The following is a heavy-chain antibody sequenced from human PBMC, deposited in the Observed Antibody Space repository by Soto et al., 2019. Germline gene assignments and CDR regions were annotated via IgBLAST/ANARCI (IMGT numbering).Heavy chain of an antibody. CDR2: IKQDGSEK. J-gene: IGHJ4*02. CDR3: ARDSYDYVWGSYHHYFDS. D-gene: IGHD3-16*02. CDR1: GFTFSSYW. Sequence: EVQLVESGGGLVQPGGSLRLSCAASGFTFSSYWMSWVRQAPEKGLEWVANIKQDGSEKYYVDSVKGRFTISRDNAKNSLYLQMNSLRAEDTAVYYCARDSYDYVWGSYHHYFDSWGQGTLVTVSS. V-gene: IGHV3-7*01.